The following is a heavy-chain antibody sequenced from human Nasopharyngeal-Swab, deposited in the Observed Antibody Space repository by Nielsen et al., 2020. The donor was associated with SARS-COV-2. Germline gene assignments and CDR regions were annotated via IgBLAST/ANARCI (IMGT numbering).Heavy chain of an antibody. J-gene: IGHJ5*02. CDR3: ARGTFGYTYTRPENNWFDP. CDR2: INHRGST. CDR1: GGSSSGTF. Sequence: GSLRLSCAVLGGSSSGTFWSWIRKPPGKGREGIAEINHRGSTNYNPSLKSRVTISVDTSKNQFSLKLTSVTAADTAVYYCARGTFGYTYTRPENNWFDPWGQGILVTVSS. D-gene: IGHD5-18*01. V-gene: IGHV4-34*01.